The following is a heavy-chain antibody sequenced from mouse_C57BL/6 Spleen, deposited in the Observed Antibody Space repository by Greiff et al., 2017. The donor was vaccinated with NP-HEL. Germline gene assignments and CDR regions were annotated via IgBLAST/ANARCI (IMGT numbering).Heavy chain of an antibody. CDR2: IYPGDGDT. D-gene: IGHD2-4*01. CDR1: GYAFSSSW. Sequence: QVQLQQSGPELVKPGASVKISCKASGYAFSSSWMNWVKQRPGKGLEWIGRIYPGDGDTNYNGKFKGKATLTADKSSSTAYMQLSSLTSEDSAVYFCARGERGLPDYWGQGTTLTVSS. V-gene: IGHV1-82*01. CDR3: ARGERGLPDY. J-gene: IGHJ2*01.